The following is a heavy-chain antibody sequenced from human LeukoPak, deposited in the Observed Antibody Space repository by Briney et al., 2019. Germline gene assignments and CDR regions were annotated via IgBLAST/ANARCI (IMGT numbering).Heavy chain of an antibody. CDR1: GYTFIGYY. CDR2: ISAYNGNT. D-gene: IGHD3-10*01. V-gene: IGHV1-18*04. J-gene: IGHJ5*02. Sequence: ASVKVSCKASGYTFIGYYMHWVRQAPGQGLEWMGWISAYNGNTNYAQKLQGRVTMTTDTSTSTAYMELRSLRSDDTAVYYCAREPGSKLAKYNWFDPWGQGTLVTVSS. CDR3: AREPGSKLAKYNWFDP.